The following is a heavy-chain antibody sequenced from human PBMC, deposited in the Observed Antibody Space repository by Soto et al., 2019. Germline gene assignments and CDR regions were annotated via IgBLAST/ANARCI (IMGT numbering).Heavy chain of an antibody. V-gene: IGHV1-69*13. Sequence: SVKVSCKASGVTFSSETLVLVRQAPGQGLEWVGGIIPLFVTASYSQKFQGRVTITADESTSTVYMELSSLRSDDTAVYFCATELGENPASPFDAWGQGTLVTVSS. CDR2: IIPLFVTA. J-gene: IGHJ4*02. CDR3: ATELGENPASPFDA. CDR1: GVTFSSET. D-gene: IGHD3-10*01.